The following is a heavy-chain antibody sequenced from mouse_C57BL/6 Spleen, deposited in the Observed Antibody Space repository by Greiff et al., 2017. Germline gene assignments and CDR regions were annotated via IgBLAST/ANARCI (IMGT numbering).Heavy chain of an antibody. CDR2: IYPGDGDT. CDR3: ARAGIYYGNLYYFDY. D-gene: IGHD2-1*01. Sequence: QVQLQQSGAELVKPGASVKISCKASGYAFSSYWMNWVKQRPGKGLEWIGQIYPGDGDTNYNGKFKGKATLTADKSSSTAYMQLSSLTSEDSAVYFCARAGIYYGNLYYFDYWGQGTTLTVSS. V-gene: IGHV1-80*01. J-gene: IGHJ2*01. CDR1: GYAFSSYW.